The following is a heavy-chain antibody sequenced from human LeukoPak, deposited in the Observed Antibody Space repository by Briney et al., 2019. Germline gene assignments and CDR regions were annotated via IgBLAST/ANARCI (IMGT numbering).Heavy chain of an antibody. CDR3: AREMEGVDY. CDR2: IYYSGST. V-gene: IGHV4-39*07. D-gene: IGHD1-1*01. J-gene: IGHJ4*02. CDR1: GGSISSSSYY. Sequence: SETLSLTRTVSGGSISSSSYYWGWIRQPPGKGLEWIGSIYYSGSTYYNPSLKSRVTISVDTSKNQFSLKLSSVTAADTAVYYCAREMEGVDYWGQGTLATVSS.